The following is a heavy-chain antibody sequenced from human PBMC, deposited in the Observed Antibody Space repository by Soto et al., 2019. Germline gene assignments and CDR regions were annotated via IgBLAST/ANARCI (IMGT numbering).Heavy chain of an antibody. J-gene: IGHJ5*02. D-gene: IGHD3-10*01. Sequence: SETLSLTCAVYGGSFSGYYWSWIRQPPGKGLEWIGEINHSGSTNYNPSLKSRVTISVDTSKNQFSLKLSSVTAADTAVYYCARGGLTYYYGSGIYVGEDNWFDPWGQGTLVTVSS. CDR1: GGSFSGYY. CDR3: ARGGLTYYYGSGIYVGEDNWFDP. CDR2: INHSGST. V-gene: IGHV4-34*01.